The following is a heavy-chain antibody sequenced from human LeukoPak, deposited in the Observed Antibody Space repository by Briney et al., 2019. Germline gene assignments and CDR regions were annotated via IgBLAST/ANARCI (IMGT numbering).Heavy chain of an antibody. CDR3: AKLRAVGDSSGYRPFDY. D-gene: IGHD3-22*01. J-gene: IGHJ4*02. Sequence: GGSLRLSCAASGFSFSSYSMNWVRQAPGKGLEWVSSISSSSSYIYYADSVKGRFTISRDNAKNSLYLQMNSLRAEDTAVFYCAKLRAVGDSSGYRPFDYWGQGTLVTVSS. CDR2: ISSSSSYI. V-gene: IGHV3-21*01. CDR1: GFSFSSYS.